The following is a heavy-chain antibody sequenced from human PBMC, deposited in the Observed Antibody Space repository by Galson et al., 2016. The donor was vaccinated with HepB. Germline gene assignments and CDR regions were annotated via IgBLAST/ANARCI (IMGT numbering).Heavy chain of an antibody. CDR1: GFTFNTYS. CDR3: ARDPWVDY. CDR2: ISSSSSTI. Sequence: SLRLSCAASGFTFNTYSMNWVRQAPGKGLEWVSHISSSSSTIKYADSVKGRFTIPRDNAKNSLYLQMNSLRDEDTAVYYCARDPWVDYWGQGTLVTVSS. D-gene: IGHD1-26*01. J-gene: IGHJ4*02. V-gene: IGHV3-48*02.